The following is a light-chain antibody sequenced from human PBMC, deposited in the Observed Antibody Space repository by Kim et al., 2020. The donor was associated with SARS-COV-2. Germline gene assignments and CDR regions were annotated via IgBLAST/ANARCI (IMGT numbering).Light chain of an antibody. V-gene: IGKV3-15*01. CDR1: QSVGSN. CDR3: QQYNDWPSIT. Sequence: EIVMTQSPATLSVSPGERDTLSCRASQSVGSNLVWYQQIPGQAPRLLIYGASTRATGISPRFSASGSGTEFTLTISSLKSEDFVVYYCQQYNDWPSITFGQGTRLEIK. CDR2: GAS. J-gene: IGKJ5*01.